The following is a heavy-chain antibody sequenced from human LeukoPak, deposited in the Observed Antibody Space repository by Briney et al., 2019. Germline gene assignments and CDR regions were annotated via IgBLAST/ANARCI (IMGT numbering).Heavy chain of an antibody. CDR2: INHSGST. D-gene: IGHD4-23*01. J-gene: IGHJ3*02. V-gene: IGHV4-34*01. CDR1: GGSFSGYY. CDR3: AREGNGGKVVAFDI. Sequence: PSETLSLTCAVYGGSFSGYYWSWIRQPPGKGLAWIGEINHSGSTNYNPSLKSRVTTSVDTSKNQFSLKLSSVTAADTAVYYCAREGNGGKVVAFDIWGQGTMVTVSS.